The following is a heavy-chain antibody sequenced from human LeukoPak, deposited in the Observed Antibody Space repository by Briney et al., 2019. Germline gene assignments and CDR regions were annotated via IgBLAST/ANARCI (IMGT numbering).Heavy chain of an antibody. J-gene: IGHJ4*02. CDR2: IRYDGSNK. CDR1: GFTFSSYG. D-gene: IGHD3-3*01. CDR3: AKGLSVLRFLERLLDY. V-gene: IGHV3-30*02. Sequence: GGSLRLSCAASGFTFSSYGTHWVRQAPGKGLEWVAFIRYDGSNKYYADSVKGRFTISRDNSKNTLYLQMNSLRAEDTAVYYCAKGLSVLRFLERLLDYWGQGTLVTVSS.